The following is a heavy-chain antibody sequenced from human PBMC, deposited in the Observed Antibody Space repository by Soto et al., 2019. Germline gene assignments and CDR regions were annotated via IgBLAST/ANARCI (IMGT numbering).Heavy chain of an antibody. CDR3: ARGSYSGYERRIDY. Sequence: SSETLSLTCTVSGGSISNYYWSWIRQPPGKGLEWIGYIQNTGSTSYKSSLKSRATISVDTSKNQFSLILTPVTAADTAVYYCARGSYSGYERRIDYWGQGTLVTVSS. D-gene: IGHD5-12*01. CDR1: GGSISNYY. CDR2: IQNTGST. V-gene: IGHV4-59*01. J-gene: IGHJ4*02.